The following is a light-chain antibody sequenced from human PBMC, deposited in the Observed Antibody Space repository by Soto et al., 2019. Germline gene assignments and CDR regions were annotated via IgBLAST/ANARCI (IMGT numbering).Light chain of an antibody. CDR2: WAS. Sequence: DILMTQSPASLAVSLGERATINCKSSQSVLYSSNNKNYLAWYQQKPGQPPKLLIYWASTRESGVPDRFSGSGSGTDFTLTISSLQAEDVAVYYCQQYYSTLSWTFGQGTKVDIK. CDR1: QSVLYSSNNKNY. CDR3: QQYYSTLSWT. V-gene: IGKV4-1*01. J-gene: IGKJ1*01.